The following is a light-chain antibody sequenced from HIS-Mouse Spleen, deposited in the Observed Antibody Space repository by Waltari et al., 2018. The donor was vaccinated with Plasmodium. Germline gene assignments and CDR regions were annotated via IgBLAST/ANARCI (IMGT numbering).Light chain of an antibody. J-gene: IGKJ4*01. CDR2: DAS. CDR3: QQRSNWPRVLT. V-gene: IGKV3-11*01. Sequence: EIVLTQSPATLSLSPGERATLPCRDSQRVSSYLAWYQQKPGQAPRLLIYDASNRATGIAARCSGRGSGTDFTLTISSLEPEDFAVYYCQQRSNWPRVLTFGGGTKVEIK. CDR1: QRVSSY.